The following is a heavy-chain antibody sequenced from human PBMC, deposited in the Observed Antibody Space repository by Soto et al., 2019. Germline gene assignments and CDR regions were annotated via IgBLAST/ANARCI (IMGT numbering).Heavy chain of an antibody. D-gene: IGHD3-22*01. CDR3: AKTRLYDNNDYHRDGFDV. V-gene: IGHV3-23*01. CDR1: GFTFRTYS. CDR2: ISGSGTAT. Sequence: GGSLRLSCAASGFTFRTYSMSWVRQAPRKGLEWVSGISGSGTATYYTDSVKGRFTVSRDNSKDTVFLQMNTLRVEDTAVYYCAKTRLYDNNDYHRDGFDVWGPGTVVTVSS. J-gene: IGHJ3*01.